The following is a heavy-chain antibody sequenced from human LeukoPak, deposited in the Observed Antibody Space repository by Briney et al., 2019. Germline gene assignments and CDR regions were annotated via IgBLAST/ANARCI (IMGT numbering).Heavy chain of an antibody. CDR1: GFIFSNYA. CDR3: ARSILTGYYKEYFDY. V-gene: IGHV3-21*01. J-gene: IGHJ4*02. CDR2: ISSSSSYI. D-gene: IGHD3-9*01. Sequence: GGSLRLSCAASGFIFSNYAMNWVRQAPGKGLEWVSSISSSSSYIYYADSVKGRFTISRDNAKNSLYLQMNSLRAEDTAVYYCARSILTGYYKEYFDYWGQGTMVTVSS.